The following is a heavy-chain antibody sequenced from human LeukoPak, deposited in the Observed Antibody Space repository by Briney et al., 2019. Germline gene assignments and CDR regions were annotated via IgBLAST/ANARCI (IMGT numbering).Heavy chain of an antibody. CDR2: IWYDGSNK. V-gene: IGHV3-33*01. CDR3: ARDSGLRYFDWLPDY. J-gene: IGHJ4*02. Sequence: GGSLRLSCAASGFTFSSYGMHWVRQAPGKGLEWVAVIWYDGSNKYYADSVKGRFTISRDNSKNTLYLQMNSLRAEDTAVYYCARDSGLRYFDWLPDYWGRGTLVTVSS. CDR1: GFTFSSYG. D-gene: IGHD3-9*01.